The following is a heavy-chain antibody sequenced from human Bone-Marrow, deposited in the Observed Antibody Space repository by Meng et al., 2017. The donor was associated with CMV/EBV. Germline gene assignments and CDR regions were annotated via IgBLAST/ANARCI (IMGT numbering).Heavy chain of an antibody. Sequence: AFVKVSCQAYGYTFTGYYMHWVRQAPGQGLEWMGWINPNSGGTNDAQKFQGRVTMNRDTSIRTAYMELSRLRSDYTAGYYCARLVEYCSSTSCYYYGMDVWGQGTTVTVSS. CDR2: INPNSGGT. V-gene: IGHV1-2*02. CDR3: ARLVEYCSSTSCYYYGMDV. D-gene: IGHD2-2*01. J-gene: IGHJ6*02. CDR1: GYTFTGYY.